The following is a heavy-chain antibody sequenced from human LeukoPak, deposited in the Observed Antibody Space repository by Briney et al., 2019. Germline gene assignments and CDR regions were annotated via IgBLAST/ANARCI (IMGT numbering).Heavy chain of an antibody. D-gene: IGHD2-15*01. J-gene: IGHJ4*02. CDR1: GDSITSDSFY. V-gene: IGHV4-39*02. CDR2: IYHSGST. Sequence: PSETLSLTCTVSGDSITSDSFYWGWIRQPPGKGLQWIASIYHSGSTLYNPSLKSRVTISADTSKNQFSLKLSSVTAADTAVYYCARDLSGYCSGGSCYSESWGQGTLVTVSS. CDR3: ARDLSGYCSGGSCYSES.